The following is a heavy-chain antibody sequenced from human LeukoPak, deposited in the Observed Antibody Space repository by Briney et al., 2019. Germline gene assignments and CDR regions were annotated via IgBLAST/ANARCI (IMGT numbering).Heavy chain of an antibody. CDR3: ARVGVEFLDAFDI. CDR1: GGSISSASYY. J-gene: IGHJ3*02. CDR2: IYTSGST. Sequence: SETLSLTCTVSGGSISSASYYWSWIRQPAGKGLEWIGRIYTSGSTNYNPSLKSRVTISVDTSKNQFSLKLSSVTAADTAVYYCARVGVEFLDAFDIWGQGTMVTVSS. D-gene: IGHD3-3*01. V-gene: IGHV4-61*02.